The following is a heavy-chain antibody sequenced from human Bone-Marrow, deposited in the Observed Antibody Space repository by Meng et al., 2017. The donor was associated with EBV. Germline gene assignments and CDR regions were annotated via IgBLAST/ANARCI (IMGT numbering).Heavy chain of an antibody. D-gene: IGHD6-25*01. V-gene: IGHV3-21*01. Sequence: EVQLVESGGXLVKPGGSXRLSCETSGFDFSHSAVNWVRQAPGLGLEWVSSMSGSGTYLFYADSVRGRFTISRDNAKKSLYLHMNGLRAEDTAVYYCVRPASGGYSGSFDYWGQGALVTVSS. J-gene: IGHJ4*02. CDR1: GFDFSHSA. CDR2: MSGSGTYL. CDR3: VRPASGGYSGSFDY.